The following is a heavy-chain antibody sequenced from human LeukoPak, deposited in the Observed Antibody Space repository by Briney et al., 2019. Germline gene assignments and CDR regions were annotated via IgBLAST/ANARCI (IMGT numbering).Heavy chain of an antibody. J-gene: IGHJ4*02. Sequence: GGSLRLSCAASGFTFSSYWMHWVRQAPGKGLVWVSRINTDGSSTSYADSVKGRFTISRDNAKNTLYLQMNSLRAEDTAVYYCTKDDKPHNGGSSFDYWGQGVLVTVSS. CDR2: INTDGSST. CDR1: GFTFSSYW. V-gene: IGHV3-74*01. CDR3: TKDDKPHNGGSSFDY. D-gene: IGHD6-13*01.